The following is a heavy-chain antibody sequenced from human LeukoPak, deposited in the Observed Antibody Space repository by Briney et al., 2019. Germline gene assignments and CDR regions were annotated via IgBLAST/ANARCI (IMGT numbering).Heavy chain of an antibody. Sequence: EASVKVSCKASGGTFSSYAISWVRQAPGQGLEWMGGIIPIFGTANYAQKFQGRVTITTDESTSTAYMELSSLRSEDTAVYYCASNYYDSSPFDYWGQGTLVTVSS. D-gene: IGHD3-22*01. CDR3: ASNYYDSSPFDY. CDR2: IIPIFGTA. V-gene: IGHV1-69*05. J-gene: IGHJ4*02. CDR1: GGTFSSYA.